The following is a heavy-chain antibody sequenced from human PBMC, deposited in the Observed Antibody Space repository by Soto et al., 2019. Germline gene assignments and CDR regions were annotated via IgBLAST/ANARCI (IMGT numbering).Heavy chain of an antibody. CDR1: GGTFTTAT. V-gene: IGHV1-69*08. CDR3: AREEGSYNMGTFPFYYPDV. D-gene: IGHD3-10*01. Sequence: QVQLVQSGPEVKKSGSSVKVSCNLSGGTFTTATISWLRRAPGQGLEWMGRIIPILGTGNYAQKFQGRVTITEDKSTNTGYMELSSLTSEDTAVYDCAREEGSYNMGTFPFYYPDVWGNGTTVTVSS. CDR2: IIPILGTG. J-gene: IGHJ6*03.